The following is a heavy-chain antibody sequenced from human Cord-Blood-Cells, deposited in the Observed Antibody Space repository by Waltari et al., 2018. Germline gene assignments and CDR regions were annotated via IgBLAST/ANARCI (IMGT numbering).Heavy chain of an antibody. Sequence: QVQLQESGPGLVQPSETLSLTCAVSGYSISSGYYWGWIRQPPGKGLEWIGSIYHSGSTYYNPSLKSRVTISVDTSKNQFSLKLSSVTAADTAVYYCASPLLADCGGDCYPGGWYFDLWGRGTLVTVSS. CDR2: IYHSGST. V-gene: IGHV4-38-2*01. CDR1: GYSISSGYY. J-gene: IGHJ2*01. D-gene: IGHD2-21*01. CDR3: ASPLLADCGGDCYPGGWYFDL.